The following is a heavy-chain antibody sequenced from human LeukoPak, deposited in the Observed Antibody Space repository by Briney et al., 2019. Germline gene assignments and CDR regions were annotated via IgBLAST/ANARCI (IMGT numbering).Heavy chain of an antibody. Sequence: ASVKVSCKASGYTFTGYYMHWVRQAPGQGLEWMGWINPNSGGTNYAQKFQGRVTITADGSTSTAYMELSSLRSEDTAVYYCAREGYYDSSGYYYVLNWFDPWGQGTLVTVSS. J-gene: IGHJ5*02. CDR2: INPNSGGT. D-gene: IGHD3-22*01. CDR3: AREGYYDSSGYYYVLNWFDP. V-gene: IGHV1-2*02. CDR1: GYTFTGYY.